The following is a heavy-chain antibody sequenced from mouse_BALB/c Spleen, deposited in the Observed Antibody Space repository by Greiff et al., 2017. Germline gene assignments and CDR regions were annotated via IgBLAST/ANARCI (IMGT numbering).Heavy chain of an antibody. CDR2: IDPANGNT. D-gene: IGHD1-1*01. Sequence: VQLQQSGAELVKPGASVKLSCTASGFNIKDTYMHWVKQRPEQGLEWIGRIDPANGNTKYDPKFQGKATITADTSSNTAYLQLSSLTSEDTAVYYCARMRGYYGSRDFFDYWGQGTTRTVSS. CDR1: GFNIKDTY. J-gene: IGHJ2*01. CDR3: ARMRGYYGSRDFFDY. V-gene: IGHV14-3*02.